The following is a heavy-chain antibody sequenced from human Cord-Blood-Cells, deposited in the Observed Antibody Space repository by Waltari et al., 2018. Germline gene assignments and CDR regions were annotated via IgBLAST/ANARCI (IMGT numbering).Heavy chain of an antibody. V-gene: IGHV3-21*01. CDR1: GFTFSSYS. Sequence: EVQLVESGGGLVKPGGSLRLSCAASGFTFSSYSMNCVRQAPGKGLEWVSSISSSSSYIYYADSVKGRFTISRDNAKNSLYLQMNSLRAEDTAVYYCARKYNGDYYFDYWGQGTLVTVSS. D-gene: IGHD4-17*01. CDR2: ISSSSSYI. CDR3: ARKYNGDYYFDY. J-gene: IGHJ4*02.